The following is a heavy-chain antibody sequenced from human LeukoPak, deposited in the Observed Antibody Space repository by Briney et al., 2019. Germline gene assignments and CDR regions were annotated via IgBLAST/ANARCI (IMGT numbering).Heavy chain of an antibody. CDR3: AKGGLHSGYDDLGY. D-gene: IGHD5-12*01. CDR2: IRYDGSNK. Sequence: GGSLRLSCAASGLTFSSYGMHWVRQDPGKGLEWVAFIRYDGSNKYYADSVKGRFTISRDNSKNTLYLQMNSLRLEDTAVYYCAKGGLHSGYDDLGYWGQGTLVTVSS. J-gene: IGHJ4*02. CDR1: GLTFSSYG. V-gene: IGHV3-30*02.